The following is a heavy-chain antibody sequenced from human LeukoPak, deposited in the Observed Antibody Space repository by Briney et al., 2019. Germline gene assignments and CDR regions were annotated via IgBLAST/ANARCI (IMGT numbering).Heavy chain of an antibody. J-gene: IGHJ2*01. V-gene: IGHV4-31*03. Sequence: SETLSLTCTVSGGSISSGGYYWSWIRPHPGKGLEWIGYIYYSGSTYYNPSLKSRVTISVDTSKNQFSLKLSSVTAADTAVYYCARDRYTVVSWYFDLWGRGTLVTVSS. CDR2: IYYSGST. CDR1: GGSISSGGYY. D-gene: IGHD4-23*01. CDR3: ARDRYTVVSWYFDL.